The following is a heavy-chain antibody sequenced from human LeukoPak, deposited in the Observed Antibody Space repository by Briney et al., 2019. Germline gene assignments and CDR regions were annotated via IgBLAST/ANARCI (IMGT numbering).Heavy chain of an antibody. CDR2: IKQDGSDK. V-gene: IGHV3-7*01. J-gene: IGHJ4*02. CDR3: AKSHSYGFDS. Sequence: PGGSLRLSCAASGFTFSSYWMSWVRQAPGKGLEWVANIKQDGSDKYYVDSVKGRFTIPRDNAKNSLYLQMNSLRAEDTAVYYCAKSHSYGFDSWGQGTLVTVSS. D-gene: IGHD5-18*01. CDR1: GFTFSSYW.